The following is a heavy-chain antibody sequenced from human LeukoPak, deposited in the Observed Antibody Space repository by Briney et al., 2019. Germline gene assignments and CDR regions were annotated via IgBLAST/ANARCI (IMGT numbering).Heavy chain of an antibody. CDR3: ARRPSGYENYYFDY. Sequence: ASVKVSCKASGYTFTGYYMHWVRQAPGQGLEWMGWINPNSGGTNYAQKFQGRVTMTRDTSISTAYMELSRLRSDDTAVYYCARRPSGYENYYFDYWGQGTLVTVSS. V-gene: IGHV1-2*02. CDR2: INPNSGGT. J-gene: IGHJ4*02. D-gene: IGHD5-12*01. CDR1: GYTFTGYY.